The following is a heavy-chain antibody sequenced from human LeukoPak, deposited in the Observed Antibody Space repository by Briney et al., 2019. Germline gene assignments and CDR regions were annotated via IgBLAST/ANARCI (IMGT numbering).Heavy chain of an antibody. D-gene: IGHD6-19*01. CDR1: GYSFTNNW. CDR2: IDPSDSYT. Sequence: GESLKISCKGSGYSFTNNWITWVRQMAGKGLEWMGRIDPSDSYTDYSPSFQGHVTISADKSIGTAYLQWSSLRASDTAMYYCARGRGWADYWGQGTLVTVSS. CDR3: ARGRGWADY. V-gene: IGHV5-10-1*01. J-gene: IGHJ4*02.